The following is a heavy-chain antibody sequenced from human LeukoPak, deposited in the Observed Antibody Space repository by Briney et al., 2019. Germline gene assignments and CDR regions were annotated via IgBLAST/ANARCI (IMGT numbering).Heavy chain of an antibody. CDR3: ARDPDLRRGFDGEGY. D-gene: IGHD3-10*01. Sequence: ASVKVSCKASGGTFNSYAISWVRQAPGQGLEWMGETIPIFGTTNYAQKFQGRVTITADESTSTAYMELSSLRSEDTAVYYCARDPDLRRGFDGEGYWGQGTLVTVSS. CDR1: GGTFNSYA. J-gene: IGHJ4*02. CDR2: TIPIFGTT. V-gene: IGHV1-69*01.